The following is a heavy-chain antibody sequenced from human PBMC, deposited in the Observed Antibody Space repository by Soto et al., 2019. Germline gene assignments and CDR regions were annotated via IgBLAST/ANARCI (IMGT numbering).Heavy chain of an antibody. Sequence: GASVKVSCKVSGYTLIELSMHCVRQAPGKGLEWMGRFDPENGERIYAQKFQGRVTMTEDTSTDTAYMELSSLRSEDTAVYYCATDHQWLGDYYYGMDVWGQGTTVTVSS. CDR2: FDPENGER. J-gene: IGHJ6*02. D-gene: IGHD6-19*01. CDR1: GYTLIELS. CDR3: ATDHQWLGDYYYGMDV. V-gene: IGHV1-24*01.